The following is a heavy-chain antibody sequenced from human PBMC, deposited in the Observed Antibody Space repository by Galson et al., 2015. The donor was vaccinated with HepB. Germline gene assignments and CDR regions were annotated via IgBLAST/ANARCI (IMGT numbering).Heavy chain of an antibody. CDR1: GFTFSNFA. CDR3: AKVQAANYDFWSGYYKGYYFDY. J-gene: IGHJ4*02. CDR2: VSYDGSYT. V-gene: IGHV3-30*04. D-gene: IGHD3-3*01. Sequence: SLRLSCAASGFTFSNFAMHWVRQAPGKGLEWVAVVSYDGSYTEYADSVKGRFTISRDNSKNTLFLQMNSLRAEDTAVYFCAKVQAANYDFWSGYYKGYYFDYWGQGTLVTVSS.